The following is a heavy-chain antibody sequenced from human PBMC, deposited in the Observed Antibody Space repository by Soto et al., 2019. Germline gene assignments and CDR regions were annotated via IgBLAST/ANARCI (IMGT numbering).Heavy chain of an antibody. D-gene: IGHD6-19*01. V-gene: IGHV4-59*01. CDR1: SGSFSGYY. J-gene: IGHJ4*02. CDR2: IYSSGTT. CDR3: VRGSGWYFY. Sequence: ETLSLTCTVSSGSFSGYYWSWIRQPPGKGLEWIGYIYSSGTTNYNPSLKSRVTISVDTSKNQFSLKLSSVTAADTAVYYCVRGSGWYFYWGQGTLVTVSS.